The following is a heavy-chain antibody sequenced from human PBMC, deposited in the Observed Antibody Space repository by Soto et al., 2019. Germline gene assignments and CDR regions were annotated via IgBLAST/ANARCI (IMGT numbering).Heavy chain of an antibody. J-gene: IGHJ6*02. D-gene: IGHD2-2*01. CDR2: ISGSGGST. CDR3: AKPMPAVRGLYGMDV. Sequence: GGSLRLSCAASGFTFSSYAMSWVRQSPGKGLEWVSAISGSGGSTYYADSVKGRFTISRGNSKNTLYLQMNSLRAEDTAVYYCAKPMPAVRGLYGMDVWGQGTTVTVS. V-gene: IGHV3-23*01. CDR1: GFTFSSYA.